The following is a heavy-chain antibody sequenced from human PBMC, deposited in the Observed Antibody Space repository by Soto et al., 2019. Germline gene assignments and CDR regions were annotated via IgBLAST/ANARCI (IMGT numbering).Heavy chain of an antibody. CDR2: INAGNGNT. Sequence: ASVKVSCKASGYTFTSYAMHWVRQAPGQRLEWMGWINAGNGNTKYSQKFQGRVTITRDTSASTAYMELSSLRSEDTAVYYCARVPPVGATRYYFDYWGQGTLVTVSS. CDR3: ARVPPVGATRYYFDY. J-gene: IGHJ4*02. V-gene: IGHV1-3*01. CDR1: GYTFTSYA. D-gene: IGHD1-26*01.